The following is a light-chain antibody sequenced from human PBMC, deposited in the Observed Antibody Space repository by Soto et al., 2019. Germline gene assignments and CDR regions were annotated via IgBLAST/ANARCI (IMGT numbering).Light chain of an antibody. V-gene: IGLV1-40*01. Sequence: QSVLTQPPSVSGAPGQRVTISCTGNSSNIGAGYDVHWYQQLPGRAPKLLIFGNRNRPSGVPDRFSGPKSGSSASLAITGLQAEDEADYYCHSYDTTVSGEVFGGGTKVTVL. CDR1: SSNIGAGYD. CDR2: GNR. CDR3: HSYDTTVSGEV. J-gene: IGLJ3*02.